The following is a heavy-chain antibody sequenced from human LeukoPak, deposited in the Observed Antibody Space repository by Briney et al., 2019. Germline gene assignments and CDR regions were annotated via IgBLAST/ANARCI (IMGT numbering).Heavy chain of an antibody. CDR1: GGSISSYY. Sequence: SETLSLTCTVSGGSISSYYWSRIRQPPGKGLEWIGYIYYSGSTNYNPSLKSRVTISVDTSKNQLSLKLSSVAAADTAVYYCARGKGRDDAFDIWGQGTMVTVSS. J-gene: IGHJ3*02. CDR3: ARGKGRDDAFDI. CDR2: IYYSGST. V-gene: IGHV4-59*01.